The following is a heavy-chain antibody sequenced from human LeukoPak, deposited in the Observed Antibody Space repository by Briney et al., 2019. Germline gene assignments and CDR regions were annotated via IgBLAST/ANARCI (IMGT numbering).Heavy chain of an antibody. D-gene: IGHD3-22*01. J-gene: IGHJ6*02. CDR1: GGSISSSSYY. CDR2: IYYSGST. CDR3: ARQSAHYDLNSYYGMDV. V-gene: IGHV4-61*05. Sequence: SETLSLTCTVSGGSISSSSYYWGWIRQPPGKGLEWIGYIYYSGSTNYNPSLKSRVTISVDTSKNQFSLKLSSVTAADTAVYYCARQSAHYDLNSYYGMDVWGQGTTVTVSS.